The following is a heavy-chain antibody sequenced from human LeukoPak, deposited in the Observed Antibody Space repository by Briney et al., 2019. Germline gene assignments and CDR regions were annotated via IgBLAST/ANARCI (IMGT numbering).Heavy chain of an antibody. CDR2: IYYSGST. CDR3: ARHGGSGNSLYEAFDT. Sequence: PSETLSLTCTVSGASISSGDYYWSWIRQPPGKGLERIGYIYYSGSTDYNPSLKSRVTISIDTSKNQFSLKLSSVTAADTAVYYCARHGGSGNSLYEAFDTWDQGTMVTVSS. J-gene: IGHJ3*02. D-gene: IGHD3-10*01. CDR1: GASISSGDYY. V-gene: IGHV4-30-4*01.